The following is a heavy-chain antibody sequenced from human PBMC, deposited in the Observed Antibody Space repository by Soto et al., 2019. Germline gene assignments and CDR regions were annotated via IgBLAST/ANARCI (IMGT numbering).Heavy chain of an antibody. V-gene: IGHV1-69*01. CDR2: IIPIFGTA. J-gene: IGHJ6*02. D-gene: IGHD2-8*01. CDR3: ARGYCTNGVCYPQGAYYYYYGMDV. CDR1: GGTFSSYA. Sequence: QVQLVQSGAEVKKPGSSVKVSCKASGGTFSSYAISWVRQAPGQGLEWMGGIIPIFGTANYAQKFQGRVTITADESTSTAYRELSSLRSEDTAVYYCARGYCTNGVCYPQGAYYYYYGMDVWGQGTTVTVSS.